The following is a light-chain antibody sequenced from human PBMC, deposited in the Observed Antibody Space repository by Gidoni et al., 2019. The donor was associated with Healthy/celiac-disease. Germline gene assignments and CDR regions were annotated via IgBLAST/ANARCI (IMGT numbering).Light chain of an antibody. CDR3: QQYNSYPCS. J-gene: IGKJ2*04. V-gene: IGKV1-5*03. CDR1: KSISSW. CDR2: KAS. Sequence: DIQMTQSPSTLSASVGDRVTLTCRASKSISSWLAWYQQNPGKAPKLLIYKASSLESGGPSRFSGSGSGTEFPLTISSLQPDDFATYYCQQYNSYPCSFXXXTKLEIK.